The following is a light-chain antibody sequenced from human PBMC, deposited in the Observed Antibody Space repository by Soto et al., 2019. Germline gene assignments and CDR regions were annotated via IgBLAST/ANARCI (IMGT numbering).Light chain of an antibody. Sequence: QSVLTQPTSASGSPGQSVTISCTGTSSDVGGYNYVSWYQQHPGKAPKLMIYEVSKRPSGVPDRFSGSKSGNTASLTVSGLQAEDEADYYCSSYAGSIYVVFGGGTKLTVL. CDR3: SSYAGSIYVV. V-gene: IGLV2-8*01. J-gene: IGLJ2*01. CDR1: SSDVGGYNY. CDR2: EVS.